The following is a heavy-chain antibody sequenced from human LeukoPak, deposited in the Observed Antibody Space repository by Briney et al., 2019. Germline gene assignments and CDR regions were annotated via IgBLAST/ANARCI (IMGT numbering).Heavy chain of an antibody. CDR1: GGSISSYY. Sequence: SETLSLTCTVSGGSISSYYWSWIRQPPGKGLEWIGYIYYSGSTYYNPSLKSRVTISVDTSKNQFSLKLSSVTAADTAVYYCARHADVLRYFDWSTDPGEGWFDPWGQGTLVTVSS. CDR3: ARHADVLRYFDWSTDPGEGWFDP. J-gene: IGHJ5*02. CDR2: IYYSGST. V-gene: IGHV4-59*08. D-gene: IGHD3-9*01.